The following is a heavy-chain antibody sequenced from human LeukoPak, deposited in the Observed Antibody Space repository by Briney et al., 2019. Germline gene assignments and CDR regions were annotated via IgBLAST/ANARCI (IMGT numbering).Heavy chain of an antibody. V-gene: IGHV3-7*01. J-gene: IGHJ6*03. CDR2: IKQDGSEK. Sequence: GGSLRLSCAASGFTFSSYWMSWVRQAPGKGLEWVANIKQDGSEKYYVDSVKGRFTISRDNAKNSLYLQMNSLRAEDTAVYYCARDPYLVCTNGVCPNGGGYYMDVWGKGTTVTVSS. CDR1: GFTFSSYW. CDR3: ARDPYLVCTNGVCPNGGGYYMDV. D-gene: IGHD2-8*01.